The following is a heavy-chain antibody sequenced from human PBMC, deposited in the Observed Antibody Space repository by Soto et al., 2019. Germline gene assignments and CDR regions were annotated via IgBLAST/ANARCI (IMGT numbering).Heavy chain of an antibody. V-gene: IGHV1-69*01. J-gene: IGHJ4*02. D-gene: IGHD1-26*01. CDR3: ARDGGRRSGGSDD. CDR2: IIPIFGTA. Sequence: QVQLVQSGAEVKKPGSSVKVSCKASGGTFSSYSINWVRQAPGQGLEWMGEIIPIFGTANYAQKFRGRVTITADSSTSTADMELSSLRSDDTAVYYCARDGGRRSGGSDDWGQGTLVTVSS. CDR1: GGTFSSYS.